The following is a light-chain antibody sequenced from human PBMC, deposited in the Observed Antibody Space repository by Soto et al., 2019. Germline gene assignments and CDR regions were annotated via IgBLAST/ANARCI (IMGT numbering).Light chain of an antibody. CDR3: ETWDSNTRV. Sequence: QSVLTQSSSASASLESSVKLTCTLSSGHSSYIIAWHQQQPGKAPRYLMKLEGSGNFNKGSGVPDRFSGSSSGADRYLTISNLQFEDEADYYCETWDSNTRVFGGGTKLTVL. J-gene: IGLJ2*01. CDR2: LEGSGNF. V-gene: IGLV4-60*02. CDR1: SGHSSYI.